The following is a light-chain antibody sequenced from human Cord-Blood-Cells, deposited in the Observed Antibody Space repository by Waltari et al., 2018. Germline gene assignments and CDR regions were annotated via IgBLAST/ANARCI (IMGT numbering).Light chain of an antibody. CDR2: DVS. CDR1: RSDVGGSNY. CDR3: SSYTSSSTPYV. V-gene: IGLV2-14*01. J-gene: IGLJ1*01. Sequence: QSALTQPASVSGSPGPSITISCTGTRSDVGGSNYVSWYQQHPGKAPKLMIYDVSNRPSGVSNRFSGSKSGNTASLTISGLQAEDEADYYCSSYTSSSTPYVFGTGTKVTVL.